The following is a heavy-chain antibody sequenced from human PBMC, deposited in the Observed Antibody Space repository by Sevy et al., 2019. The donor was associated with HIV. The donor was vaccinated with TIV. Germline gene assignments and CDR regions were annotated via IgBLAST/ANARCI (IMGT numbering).Heavy chain of an antibody. CDR2: FNPEDDET. CDR1: GYTLTGFS. CDR3: ATTKDYYDSSAYPFDY. D-gene: IGHD3-22*01. Sequence: ASVKVSCKVSGYTLTGFSMHWVRQAPGKGLEWMATFNPEDDETIYAQKLQGRVTMTEDTSTDTAYRELSSLRSEDTAVYYCATTKDYYDSSAYPFDYWGQGTLVTVSS. J-gene: IGHJ4*02. V-gene: IGHV1-24*01.